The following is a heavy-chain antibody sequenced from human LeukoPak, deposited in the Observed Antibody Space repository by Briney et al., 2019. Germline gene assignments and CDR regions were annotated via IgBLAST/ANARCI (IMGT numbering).Heavy chain of an antibody. Sequence: SVKVSCKASGGTFSSYAISWVRQAPGQGLEWMGGIIPIFGTANYAQKFQGRVTITAAESTSTAYMELSSLRSEDTAVYYCASYIEYYDILTGYSPYYFDYWGQGTLVTVSS. CDR1: GGTFSSYA. D-gene: IGHD3-9*01. CDR2: IIPIFGTA. CDR3: ASYIEYYDILTGYSPYYFDY. J-gene: IGHJ4*02. V-gene: IGHV1-69*13.